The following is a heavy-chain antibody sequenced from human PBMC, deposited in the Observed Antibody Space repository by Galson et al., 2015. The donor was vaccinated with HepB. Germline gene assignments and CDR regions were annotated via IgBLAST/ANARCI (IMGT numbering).Heavy chain of an antibody. D-gene: IGHD5-18*01. Sequence: QSGAEVKKPGESLKISCRGSGYSFTNYWIGWVRQMPGKGLEWMGSIHPGDSDTRYSPSFQGQVSVSADKSISTAYLQWSSLKASDTAMYYCARADIVDTAMVTWYFDLWGRGTLVTVSS. V-gene: IGHV5-51*01. CDR1: GYSFTNYW. J-gene: IGHJ2*01. CDR2: IHPGDSDT. CDR3: ARADIVDTAMVTWYFDL.